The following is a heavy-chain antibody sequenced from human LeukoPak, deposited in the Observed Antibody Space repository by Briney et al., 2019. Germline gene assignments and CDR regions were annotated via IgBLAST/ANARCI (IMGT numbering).Heavy chain of an antibody. V-gene: IGHV1-69*05. CDR3: ARASVEQQLSYFDY. J-gene: IGHJ4*02. CDR2: IIPIFGTA. Sequence: GASVKVSCKASGGTFSSYAITWVRQAPGQGLEWMGRIIPIFGTANYAQKFQGRVTITTDESTSTAYMELSSLRSEDTAVHYCARASVEQQLSYFDYWGQGTLVTVSS. D-gene: IGHD6-13*01. CDR1: GGTFSSYA.